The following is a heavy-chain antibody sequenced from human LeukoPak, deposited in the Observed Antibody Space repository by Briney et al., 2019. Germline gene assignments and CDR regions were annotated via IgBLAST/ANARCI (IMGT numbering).Heavy chain of an antibody. D-gene: IGHD6-6*01. Sequence: PGGSLRLSCAASGFTFSSYWMHWVRQAPGKGLVWVSRINSDGSSTSYADSVKGRFTISRDNAKNTLYLQMNSLRPEDTAVYYCARLPSIAAQWEAFDIWGQGTMVTVSS. V-gene: IGHV3-74*01. CDR3: ARLPSIAAQWEAFDI. J-gene: IGHJ3*02. CDR1: GFTFSSYW. CDR2: INSDGSST.